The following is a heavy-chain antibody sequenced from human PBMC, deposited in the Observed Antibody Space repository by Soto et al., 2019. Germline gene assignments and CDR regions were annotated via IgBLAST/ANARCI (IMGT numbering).Heavy chain of an antibody. D-gene: IGHD3-10*01. Sequence: ASVKVSCKASGGTFSSYTISWVRQAPGQGLEWMGRIIPILGITNYAQKFQGRVTITADKSTSTAYMELSSLRSEDTAVYYCARDPDYGSGSYFDWFDPWGQGTLVTVSS. J-gene: IGHJ5*02. V-gene: IGHV1-69*04. CDR3: ARDPDYGSGSYFDWFDP. CDR2: IIPILGIT. CDR1: GGTFSSYT.